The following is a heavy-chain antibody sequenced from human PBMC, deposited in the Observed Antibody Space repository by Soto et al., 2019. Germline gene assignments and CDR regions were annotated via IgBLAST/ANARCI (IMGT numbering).Heavy chain of an antibody. CDR3: ASSLLVATFDY. CDR1: GYTFTSYY. CDR2: INPSDGST. V-gene: IGHV1-46*01. J-gene: IGHJ4*02. Sequence: GASVKVSCKASGYTFTSYYMYWVRQAPGQGLEWMVIINPSDGSTSYAQKFQGRVTMTRDTSTSTVYMELSSLISEDTAVYYCASSLLVATFDYWGQGTLVTVSP. D-gene: IGHD5-12*01.